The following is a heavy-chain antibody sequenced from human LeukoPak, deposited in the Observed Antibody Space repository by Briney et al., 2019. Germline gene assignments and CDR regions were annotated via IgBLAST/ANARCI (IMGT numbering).Heavy chain of an antibody. D-gene: IGHD5-24*01. V-gene: IGHV1-46*01. CDR1: GYTFTSYY. J-gene: IGHJ6*02. CDR3: ARAPSDGYNLRGLWYYGMDV. Sequence: GASVKVSCKASGYTFTSYYMHWVRQAPGQGLEWMGIINPSGGSTSYAQKFQGRVTMTRDTSTSTVYVELSSLRSEDTAVYYCARAPSDGYNLRGLWYYGMDVWGQGTTVTVSS. CDR2: INPSGGST.